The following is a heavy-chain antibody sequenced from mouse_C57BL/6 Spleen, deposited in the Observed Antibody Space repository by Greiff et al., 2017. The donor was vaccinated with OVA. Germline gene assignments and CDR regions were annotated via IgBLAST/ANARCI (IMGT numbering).Heavy chain of an antibody. Sequence: EVKLMESGGGLVQPGGSLKLSCAASGFTFSDYYMYWVRQTPEKRLEWVAYISNGGGSTYYPDTVKGRFTISRDNAKNTLYLQMSRLKSEDTAMYYCARGIYDYDEAMDYWGQGTSVTVSS. CDR2: ISNGGGST. D-gene: IGHD2-4*01. CDR1: GFTFSDYY. V-gene: IGHV5-12*01. CDR3: ARGIYDYDEAMDY. J-gene: IGHJ4*01.